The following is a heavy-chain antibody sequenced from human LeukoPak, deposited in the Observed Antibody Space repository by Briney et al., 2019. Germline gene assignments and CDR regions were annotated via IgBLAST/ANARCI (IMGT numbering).Heavy chain of an antibody. CDR3: ARDRFPSSSGYYFFAFDI. J-gene: IGHJ3*02. D-gene: IGHD3-22*01. CDR2: ISSSSSYI. CDR1: GFTFSSYS. Sequence: GGSLRLSCAASGFTFSSYSMNWVRQAPGKGLEWVSSISSSSSYIYYADSVKGRFTISRDNAKNSLHLQMNSLRAEDTAVYYCARDRFPSSSGYYFFAFDIWGQGTMVTVSS. V-gene: IGHV3-21*01.